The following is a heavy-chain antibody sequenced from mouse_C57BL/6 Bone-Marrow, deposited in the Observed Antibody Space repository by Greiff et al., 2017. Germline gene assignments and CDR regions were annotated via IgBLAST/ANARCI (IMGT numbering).Heavy chain of an antibody. CDR3: ARDDYGSTFDV. J-gene: IGHJ1*03. Sequence: VQLQQPGAELVKPGASVKLSCKASGYTFTSYWMQWVKQRPGQGLEWIGEIDPSDSYTNYNQKFKGKATLTVDTSSRTAYMQLRSLTSEDSAVYYCARDDYGSTFDVWGTGTTVTVSS. D-gene: IGHD1-1*01. CDR2: IDPSDSYT. V-gene: IGHV1-50*01. CDR1: GYTFTSYW.